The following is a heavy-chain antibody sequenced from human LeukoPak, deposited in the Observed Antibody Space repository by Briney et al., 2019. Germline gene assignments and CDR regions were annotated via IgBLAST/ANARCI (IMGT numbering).Heavy chain of an antibody. CDR2: INHSGSDT. J-gene: IGHJ4*02. CDR3: ARRYSGSPFDY. CDR1: GFTFNNYA. V-gene: IGHV3-23*05. Sequence: GGSLRLSCAASGFTFNNYAMSWVRQAPEKGLEWVSTINHSGSDTYFADSVKGRFTFSRDNSKNTQYLQMKSLRAEDTAVYYCARRYSGSPFDYCGQGTLVTVPS. D-gene: IGHD1-26*01.